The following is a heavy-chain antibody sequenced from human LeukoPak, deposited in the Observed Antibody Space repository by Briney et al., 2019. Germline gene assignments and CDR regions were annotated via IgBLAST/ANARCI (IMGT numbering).Heavy chain of an antibody. J-gene: IGHJ5*02. CDR2: IYTSGST. D-gene: IGHD6-13*01. CDR3: ARVVSSRWYVDWFDP. V-gene: IGHV4-4*07. CDR1: GGSISSYY. Sequence: SETLSLTCTVSGGSISSYYWSWIRQPAGKGLEWIGRIYTSGSTNYNPSLKSRVTMSVDTSKNQFSLKLSSVTAADTAVYYCARVVSSRWYVDWFDPWGQGTLVTVSS.